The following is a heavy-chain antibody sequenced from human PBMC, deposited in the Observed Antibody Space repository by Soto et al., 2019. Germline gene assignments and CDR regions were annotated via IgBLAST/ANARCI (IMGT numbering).Heavy chain of an antibody. CDR1: GYNFNIYN. Sequence: ASVKVACKASGYNFNIYNINWVRRAPGQGNELMVWISAYAGKTTSAEKFQGRVTMTNAASPNTAYMELRTLRSDDTAVYYCARDPHEYWTSYWFDPCGQGSLVTVS. J-gene: IGHJ5*02. CDR3: ARDPHEYWTSYWFDP. CDR2: ISAYAGKT. V-gene: IGHV1-18*01. D-gene: IGHD3-3*01.